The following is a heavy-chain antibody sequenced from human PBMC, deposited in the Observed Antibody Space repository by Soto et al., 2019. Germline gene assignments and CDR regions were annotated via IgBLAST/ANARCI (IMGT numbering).Heavy chain of an antibody. Sequence: KTSETLSLTCTVSGGSISSYYWSWIRQPPGKGLEWIGYIYYSGSTNYNPSLKSRVTISVDTSKNQFSLKLSSVTAADTAVYYCARVLQDGSGSYSYYYGMEVWGQGTTVTVSS. D-gene: IGHD1-26*01. CDR1: GGSISSYY. CDR2: IYYSGST. V-gene: IGHV4-59*01. J-gene: IGHJ6*02. CDR3: ARVLQDGSGSYSYYYGMEV.